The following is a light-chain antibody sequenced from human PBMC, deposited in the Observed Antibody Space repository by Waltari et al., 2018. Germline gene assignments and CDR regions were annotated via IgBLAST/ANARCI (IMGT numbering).Light chain of an antibody. CDR2: DVN. J-gene: IGLJ3*02. CDR3: CSYAGSSISV. V-gene: IGLV2-23*02. Sequence: QSALTQTATVSGSPGQSITISCTGTSSDVGNYNLVSWYQQHPGKAPKIIIYDVNKRPSGVSNRFSGSKSGNTASLTISGLQAADEADYYCCSYAGSSISVFGGGTRLTVL. CDR1: SSDVGNYNL.